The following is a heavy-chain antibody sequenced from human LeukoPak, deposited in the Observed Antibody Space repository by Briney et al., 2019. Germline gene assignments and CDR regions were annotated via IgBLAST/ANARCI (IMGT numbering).Heavy chain of an antibody. Sequence: GSLRLPCAASGFTFGDFSITWFRQAPGKGLEWVGFISSKPYGATPEYAASVRGRFIISRDDSKSIAHLQMNSLKVEDSAVYFCTRANTVFTDYWGQGTLVTVSS. CDR1: GFTFGDFS. D-gene: IGHD4-11*01. J-gene: IGHJ4*02. CDR2: ISSKPYGATP. CDR3: TRANTVFTDY. V-gene: IGHV3-49*03.